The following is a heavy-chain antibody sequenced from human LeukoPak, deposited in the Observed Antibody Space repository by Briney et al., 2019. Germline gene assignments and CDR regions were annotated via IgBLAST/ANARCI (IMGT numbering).Heavy chain of an antibody. CDR1: GGSISSSSYY. D-gene: IGHD3-10*01. Sequence: PSETLSLTCTVSGGSISSSSYYWGWIRQPPGKGLEWIGSIYYSGSTYYNPSLKSRVTISVDTSRNQFSLKLSSVTAADTAVYYCARVNYYGSGRARYYFDYWGQGTLVTVSS. CDR3: ARVNYYGSGRARYYFDY. CDR2: IYYSGST. J-gene: IGHJ4*02. V-gene: IGHV4-39*07.